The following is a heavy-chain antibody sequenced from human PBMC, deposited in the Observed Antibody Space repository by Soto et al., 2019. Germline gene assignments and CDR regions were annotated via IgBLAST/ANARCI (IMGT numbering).Heavy chain of an antibody. CDR2: ISAYNGNT. Sequence: ASVKVSCKAPGYTFTSYGISWVRQAPGQGFEWMGWISAYNGNTNCAQKFQDRVTMTTDTSTSTAYMELRSLRSDDTAVYYCAKSPSISVAHDPFDIWGQGTMVTVSS. D-gene: IGHD6-19*01. V-gene: IGHV1-18*01. CDR1: GYTFTSYG. J-gene: IGHJ3*02. CDR3: AKSPSISVAHDPFDI.